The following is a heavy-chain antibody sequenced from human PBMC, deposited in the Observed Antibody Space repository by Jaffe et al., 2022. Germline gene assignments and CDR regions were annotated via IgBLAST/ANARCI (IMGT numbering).Heavy chain of an antibody. V-gene: IGHV1-2*06. D-gene: IGHD6-13*01. J-gene: IGHJ3*02. CDR3: VMTYTSTYYLSFDI. CDR1: GYTFTAYF. Sequence: QVQLVQSGAEVKKPGASVKVSCKASGYTFTAYFIHWVRQAPGQGLEWMGRISPNSGDTNYAQNFQGRVTMTRDTSISTAYMELSSLRSDDTAVYFCVMTYTSTYYLSFDIWGQGTMVTVSS. CDR2: ISPNSGDT.